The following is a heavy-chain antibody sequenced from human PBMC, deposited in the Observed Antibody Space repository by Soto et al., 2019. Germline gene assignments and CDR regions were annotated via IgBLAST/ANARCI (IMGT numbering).Heavy chain of an antibody. CDR3: ARGPLDY. V-gene: IGHV3-7*03. J-gene: IGHJ4*02. CDR2: INGDGREK. Sequence: EVQLVESGGGLVQPGGSLRLSCAASGFTFRSYWMNWVRQAPGRGLEWVANINGDGREKTYVDSVKGRFTISRDNATNSLDLQMSSLSAGDTAVYYCARGPLDYCGQGSLVTVSS. CDR1: GFTFRSYW.